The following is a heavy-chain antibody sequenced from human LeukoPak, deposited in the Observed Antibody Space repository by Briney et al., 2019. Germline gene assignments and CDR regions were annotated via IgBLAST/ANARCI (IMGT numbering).Heavy chain of an antibody. Sequence: GSLRLSCAASGFTFRSYVMSWVRQAPGKGLEWVSAIAAAGGGGYHADSVKGRFSISRDNFKNTLYLQMNSLRAEDTAVYYCAKVNPPRGGRSGWYEANDYWDQGTLVIVSS. D-gene: IGHD6-19*01. CDR2: IAAAGGGG. CDR3: AKVNPPRGGRSGWYEANDY. V-gene: IGHV3-23*01. J-gene: IGHJ4*02. CDR1: GFTFRSYV.